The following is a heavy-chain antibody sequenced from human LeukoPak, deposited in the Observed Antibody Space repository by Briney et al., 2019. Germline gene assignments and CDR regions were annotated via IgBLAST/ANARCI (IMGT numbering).Heavy chain of an antibody. D-gene: IGHD1-26*01. CDR1: GFTFDDYG. CDR3: ARDPYSGNYGNYYYYYMDV. V-gene: IGHV3-20*04. J-gene: IGHJ6*03. CDR2: INWNGGST. Sequence: GGSLRLSCAASGFTFDDYGMSWVRQPPGKGLEWVSGINWNGGSTGYADSVKGRFTISRDNAKNSLYLQMNSLGPEDTAVYYCARDPYSGNYGNYYYYYMDVWGKGTTVTISS.